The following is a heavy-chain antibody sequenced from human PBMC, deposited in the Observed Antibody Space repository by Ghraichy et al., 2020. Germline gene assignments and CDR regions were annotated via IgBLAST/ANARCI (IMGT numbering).Heavy chain of an antibody. D-gene: IGHD3-10*01. CDR3: AKVRGCPYGSEGCSH. Sequence: GGSLRLSCAASGFTFSNYWMTWVRQAPGRGLEWVANIKQDESEKYYVDSVRGRFTISRDNAANSLYLQMNSLRAEDTAMYYCAKVRGCPYGSEGCSHWGQGTLVTVSS. V-gene: IGHV3-7*03. J-gene: IGHJ4*02. CDR1: GFTFSNYW. CDR2: IKQDESEK.